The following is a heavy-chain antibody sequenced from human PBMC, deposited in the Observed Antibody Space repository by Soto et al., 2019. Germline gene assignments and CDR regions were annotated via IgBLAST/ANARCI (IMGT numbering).Heavy chain of an antibody. V-gene: IGHV1-18*04. CDR3: ARDKKAARPPYYNYYGMDV. J-gene: IGHJ6*02. D-gene: IGHD6-6*01. Sequence: GASVKVSCKASGYTFTSYGISWVRQAPGQGLEWMGWISAYNGNTNYAQKLQGRVTMTTDTSTSTAYMELRSLRSDDTAVYYCARDKKAARPPYYNYYGMDVWGQGTTVTVSS. CDR1: GYTFTSYG. CDR2: ISAYNGNT.